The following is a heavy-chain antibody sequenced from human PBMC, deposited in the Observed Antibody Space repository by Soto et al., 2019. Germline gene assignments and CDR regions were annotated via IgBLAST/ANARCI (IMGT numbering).Heavy chain of an antibody. CDR1: GFTFSSYA. D-gene: IGHD6-13*01. V-gene: IGHV3-64D*08. CDR3: VKGLSSWPNYYGMDV. J-gene: IGHJ6*02. Sequence: PGGSLRLSCAASGFTFSSYAMHWVRQAPGKGLEYVSAISSNGGSTYYADSVKGRFTISRDNSKNTLYLQMSSLRAEDTAVYYCVKGLSSWPNYYGMDVWGQGTTVTVSS. CDR2: ISSNGGST.